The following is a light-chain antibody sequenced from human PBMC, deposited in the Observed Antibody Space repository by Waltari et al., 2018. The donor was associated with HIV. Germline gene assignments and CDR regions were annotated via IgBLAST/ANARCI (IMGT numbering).Light chain of an antibody. V-gene: IGLV1-40*01. J-gene: IGLJ3*02. CDR3: QSYDSSLSDWV. CDR2: GRE. Sequence: QSVLTQPPSVSGAPGQRVTISCTGSSSNIGAGYDAHWYQQRPGAAPTLLILGREYRPSGVADRFAGSRSGSAASLAITGLQAEDEADYYCQSYDSSLSDWVFGGGTKLTVL. CDR1: SSNIGAGYD.